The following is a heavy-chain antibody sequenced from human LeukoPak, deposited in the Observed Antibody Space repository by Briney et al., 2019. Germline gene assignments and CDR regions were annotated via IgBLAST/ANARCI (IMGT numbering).Heavy chain of an antibody. V-gene: IGHV1-18*01. J-gene: IGHJ4*02. D-gene: IGHD3-22*01. CDR1: GYTFTSYG. Sequence: ASVKVSCKASGYTFTSYGISWVRQAPGQGLEWMGWISAYNGNTNYAQKLQGRVTMTTDTSTSTAYMELSSLRSEDTAVYYCATRYHYDSSGYYGWGQGTLVTVSS. CDR3: ATRYHYDSSGYYG. CDR2: ISAYNGNT.